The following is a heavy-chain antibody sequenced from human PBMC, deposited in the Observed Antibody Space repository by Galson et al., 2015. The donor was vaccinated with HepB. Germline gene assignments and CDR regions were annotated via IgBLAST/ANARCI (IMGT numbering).Heavy chain of an antibody. CDR1: GYTFNNHA. CDR2: INDGSGNT. Sequence: AGYTFNNHAMHWVRQAPGLGLEWMGWINDGSGNTRYSEKLQGRVTITVDTSANTIYMELSSLRSEDTAVYYCARDRPPPVISGALDIWGQGTLVTVSS. J-gene: IGHJ3*02. V-gene: IGHV1-3*01. CDR3: ARDRPPPVISGALDI. D-gene: IGHD3-10*01.